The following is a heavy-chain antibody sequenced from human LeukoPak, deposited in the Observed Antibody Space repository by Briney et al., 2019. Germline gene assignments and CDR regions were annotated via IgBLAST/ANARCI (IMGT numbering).Heavy chain of an antibody. CDR3: ARKNYSSDCYTD. Sequence: TSETLSLTCAVSGGSISNSNWWSWVRQPPGKGLEWIGEIYHSGSTNHNPSLKSRVTISLDKSKNQFSLRLSSVTAADTAVYYCARKNYSSDCYTDWGQGTLVTVSS. CDR1: GGSISNSNW. J-gene: IGHJ4*02. CDR2: IYHSGST. V-gene: IGHV4-4*02. D-gene: IGHD6-19*01.